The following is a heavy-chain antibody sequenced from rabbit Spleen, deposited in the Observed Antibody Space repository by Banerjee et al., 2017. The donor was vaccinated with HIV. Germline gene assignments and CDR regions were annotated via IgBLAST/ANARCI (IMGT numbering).Heavy chain of an antibody. D-gene: IGHD1-1*01. CDR2: IDTSDGDT. CDR3: ARNYVNAFDP. CDR1: GFSFSSNW. Sequence: LEESGGGLVKPGGTLTLTCTVSGFSFSSNWICWVRQAPGKGLEWIACIDTSDGDTDYANWPKGRFTISKTSSTTMTLQMTSLTAADTATYFCARNYVNAFDPWGPGTLVTVS. J-gene: IGHJ2*01. V-gene: IGHV1S45*01.